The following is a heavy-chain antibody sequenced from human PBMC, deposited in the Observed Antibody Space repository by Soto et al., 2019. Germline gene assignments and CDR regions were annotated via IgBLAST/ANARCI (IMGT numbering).Heavy chain of an antibody. V-gene: IGHV3-53*02. Sequence: EVQLVETGGGLIQPGGSLRLSCAASGFTVSSNYMSWVRQAPGKGLEWVSVIYSGGSTYYSDSVKGRFTISRDNFKNTLYLQMNSLRAEDTAVYYCARAERDSSGWDSFGWGYYFDYWGQGTLVTVSS. D-gene: IGHD6-19*01. CDR1: GFTVSSNY. CDR2: IYSGGST. J-gene: IGHJ4*02. CDR3: ARAERDSSGWDSFGWGYYFDY.